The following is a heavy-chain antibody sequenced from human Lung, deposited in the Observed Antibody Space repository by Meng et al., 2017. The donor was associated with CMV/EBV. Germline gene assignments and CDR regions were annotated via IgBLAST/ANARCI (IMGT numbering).Heavy chain of an antibody. CDR3: ARDYYDSGAYYYTEEYYHGLDV. J-gene: IGHJ6*02. Sequence: SXAISGDSVSSNSAAWNWIRQSPSRGLEWLGRTYYRSKWYDDYAMAVKSRITINPDTSKNQFSLQLNSVTPEDTAVYYCARDYYDSGAYYYTEEYYHGLDVWGRGXTVTVSS. CDR2: TYYRSKWYD. CDR1: GDSVSSNSAA. V-gene: IGHV6-1*01. D-gene: IGHD3-22*01.